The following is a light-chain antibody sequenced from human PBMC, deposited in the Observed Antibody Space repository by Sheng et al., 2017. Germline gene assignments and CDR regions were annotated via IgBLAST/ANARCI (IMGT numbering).Light chain of an antibody. CDR1: QSVSSY. J-gene: IGKJ2*03. Sequence: EIVLAQSPATLSLSPGERATLSCRASQSVSSYLAWYQQKPGQAPRLLIYGASSRATGIPDRFSGSGSGTDFTLTISSLDPEDFAVYYCQQRDDWPPYSFGQGTKLE. V-gene: IGKV3-11*01. CDR3: QQRDDWPPYS. CDR2: GAS.